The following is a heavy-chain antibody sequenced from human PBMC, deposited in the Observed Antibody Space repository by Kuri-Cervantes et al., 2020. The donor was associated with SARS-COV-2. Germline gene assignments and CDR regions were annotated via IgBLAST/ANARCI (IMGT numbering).Heavy chain of an antibody. D-gene: IGHD5-18*01. CDR2: INPSGGST. V-gene: IGHV1-46*01. Sequence: ASVKVSCKASGYTFTSYYMHWVRQAPGQGLEWMGIINPSGGSTSYAQKFQGRVTMTTDTSTSTVYMELSSLRSEDTAVYYCAREVEIGYSYGFLRYMDVWGKGTTVTVSS. CDR3: AREVEIGYSYGFLRYMDV. CDR1: GYTFTSYY. J-gene: IGHJ6*03.